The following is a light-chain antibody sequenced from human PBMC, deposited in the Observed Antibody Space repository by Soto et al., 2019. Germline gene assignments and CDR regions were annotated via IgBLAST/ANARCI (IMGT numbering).Light chain of an antibody. V-gene: IGKV1-5*01. CDR1: QSISSW. CDR2: DAS. J-gene: IGKJ1*01. CDR3: QQYENYWT. Sequence: DIQMTQSPSTLSATAGDRVTITCRASQSISSWLAWYQHKPGKAPKLLIYDASNLYSGVPSRFSGSGSGTEFSLTISNLQPDECATYYCQQYENYWTFGQGTRVEIK.